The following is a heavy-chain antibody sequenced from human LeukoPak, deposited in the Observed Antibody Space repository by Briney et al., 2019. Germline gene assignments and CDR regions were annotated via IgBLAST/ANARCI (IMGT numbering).Heavy chain of an antibody. CDR1: GFTFSSYS. CDR2: ISSRSSYI. Sequence: GGSLKLSCAASGFTFSSYSINWVRQAPGKGLEWISFISSRSSYIYYADSVKGRFTISRDNPKNSLYPQMNSLRAEDTAVYYCARSRGYSNEGMELVYWGQGTLVTVSS. D-gene: IGHD5-18*01. J-gene: IGHJ4*02. V-gene: IGHV3-21*01. CDR3: ARSRGYSNEGMELVY.